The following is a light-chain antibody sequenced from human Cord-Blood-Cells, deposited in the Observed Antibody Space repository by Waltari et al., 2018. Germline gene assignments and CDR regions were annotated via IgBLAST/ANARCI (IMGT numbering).Light chain of an antibody. CDR1: QGISSY. Sequence: AIRITQSPSSLSAYTGDRVTIPCRASQGISSYLAWYQQKPGKAPKLLIYAASTLQSGVPSRFSGSGSGTDFTLTISCLQSEDFATYYCQQYYSYPLVTFGQGTRLEIK. J-gene: IGKJ5*01. CDR3: QQYYSYPLVT. V-gene: IGKV1-8*01. CDR2: AAS.